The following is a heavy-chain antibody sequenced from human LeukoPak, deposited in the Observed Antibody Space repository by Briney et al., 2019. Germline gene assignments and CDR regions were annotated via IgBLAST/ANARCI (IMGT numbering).Heavy chain of an antibody. CDR3: AREVGDDYYGSGSYYNHY. J-gene: IGHJ4*02. D-gene: IGHD3-10*01. V-gene: IGHV4-39*02. Sequence: SETLSLTCTVSGGPISSSSYYWGWIRQPPGKGLEWIGSIYYSGSTYYNPSLKSRVTISVDTSKNQFSLKLSSVTAADTAVYYCAREVGDDYYGSGSYYNHYWGQGTLVTVSS. CDR2: IYYSGST. CDR1: GGPISSSSYY.